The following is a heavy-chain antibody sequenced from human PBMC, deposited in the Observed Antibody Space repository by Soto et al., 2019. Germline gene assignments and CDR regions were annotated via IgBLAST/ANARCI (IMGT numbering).Heavy chain of an antibody. CDR2: ISSSSSTI. J-gene: IGHJ5*02. Sequence: GGSLRLSCAASGFTFSSYSMNWVRQAPGKGLEWVSYISSSSSTIYYADSVKGRFTISRDNAKNSLYLQMNSLRAEDTAVYYCARVSVVPAARGLRGFPWFDPWGQGTLVTVSS. CDR3: ARVSVVPAARGLRGFPWFDP. D-gene: IGHD2-2*01. V-gene: IGHV3-48*01. CDR1: GFTFSSYS.